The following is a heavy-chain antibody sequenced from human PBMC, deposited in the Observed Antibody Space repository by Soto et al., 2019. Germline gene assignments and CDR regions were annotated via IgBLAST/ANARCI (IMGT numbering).Heavy chain of an antibody. Sequence: EVQLLESGGGLVQPGGSLRLSCAASGFTFGDYNMNWVRQAPGKGLEWVSGITGSGGDTYYADSVKGRFIISRDNSNDMVHLQMDGLTVDDTAVYYCAKEGRYGGSWLPGDSWGQGTLVTVSS. CDR2: ITGSGGDT. CDR1: GFTFGDYN. J-gene: IGHJ5*01. V-gene: IGHV3-23*01. D-gene: IGHD6-13*01. CDR3: AKEGRYGGSWLPGDS.